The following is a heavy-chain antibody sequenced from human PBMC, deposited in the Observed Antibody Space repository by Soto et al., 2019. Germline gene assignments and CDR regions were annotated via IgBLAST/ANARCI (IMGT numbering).Heavy chain of an antibody. Sequence: KTSETLSLTCAVYGGSFSGYYWSWIRQPPGKGLEWIGAMYYTGNKNYNPSLESRVTMSVDTSKNQFSLKLSSVTPTDTAVYYCARRSSSSLGSLFDPWGRGILVTVSS. CDR1: GGSFSGYY. CDR2: MYYTGNK. V-gene: IGHV4-34*01. CDR3: ARRSSSSLGSLFDP. D-gene: IGHD6-6*01. J-gene: IGHJ5*02.